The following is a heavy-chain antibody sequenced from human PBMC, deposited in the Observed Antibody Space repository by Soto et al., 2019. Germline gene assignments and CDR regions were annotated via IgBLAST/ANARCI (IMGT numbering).Heavy chain of an antibody. Sequence: ASVKVSCKASGYTFSSYGISWVRQAPGQGLEWLGWISPYNDYTNYAQKLQGRVTMTTDTSTRTAYMALKSLRSDDTAVYFCARGGYYDSSGSRNYHYYGMDVWGQGTTVTV. D-gene: IGHD3-22*01. CDR3: ARGGYYDSSGSRNYHYYGMDV. CDR2: ISPYNDYT. V-gene: IGHV1-18*01. J-gene: IGHJ6*02. CDR1: GYTFSSYG.